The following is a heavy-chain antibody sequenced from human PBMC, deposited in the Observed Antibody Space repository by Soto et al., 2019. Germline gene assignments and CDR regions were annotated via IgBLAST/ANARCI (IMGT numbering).Heavy chain of an antibody. Sequence: GGSLRLSCAVSGFTFSSYVMHWVRQVPGKGLEWVAVIWVDGSTKYYADSVKGRFTISRDNSKNTLYLQMESLSTEDTAVYYFARDFEPYGVDVWGLGTTVTVSS. CDR3: ARDFEPYGVDV. D-gene: IGHD3-9*01. V-gene: IGHV3-33*01. CDR1: GFTFSSYV. CDR2: IWVDGSTK. J-gene: IGHJ6*02.